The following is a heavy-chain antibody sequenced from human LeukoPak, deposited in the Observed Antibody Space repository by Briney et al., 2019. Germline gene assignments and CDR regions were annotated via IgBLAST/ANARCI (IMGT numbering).Heavy chain of an antibody. V-gene: IGHV3-15*07. Sequence: GGSPRLSCAASGLSFSTYTMNWVRQAPGKGLEWVGRIKSKTDGGTTDYAAPVKGRFTISRDDSKNTLYLQMNSLKTEDTAVYYCTTGGSGSYWNYWGQGTLVTVSS. CDR3: TTGGSGSYWNY. CDR1: GLSFSTYT. CDR2: IKSKTDGGTT. J-gene: IGHJ4*02. D-gene: IGHD3-10*01.